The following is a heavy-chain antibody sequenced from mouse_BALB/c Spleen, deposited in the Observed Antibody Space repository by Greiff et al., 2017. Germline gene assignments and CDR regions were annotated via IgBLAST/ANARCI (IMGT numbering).Heavy chain of an antibody. CDR3: ARYRYDEVDAMDY. Sequence: QVQLKESGPGLVQPSQSLSITCTVSGFSLTSYGVHWVRQSPGKGLEWLGVIWSGGSTDYNAAFISRLSISKDNSKSQVFFKMNSLQANDTAIYYCARYRYDEVDAMDYWGQGTSVTVSS. D-gene: IGHD2-14*01. CDR2: IWSGGST. J-gene: IGHJ4*01. CDR1: GFSLTSYG. V-gene: IGHV2-2*02.